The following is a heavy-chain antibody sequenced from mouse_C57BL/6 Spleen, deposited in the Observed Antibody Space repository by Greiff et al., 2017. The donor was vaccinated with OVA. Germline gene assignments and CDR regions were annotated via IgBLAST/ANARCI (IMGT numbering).Heavy chain of an antibody. V-gene: IGHV1-72*01. J-gene: IGHJ1*03. CDR2: IDPNSGGT. CDR1: GYTFTSYW. Sequence: QVQLQQPGAELVKPGASVKLSCKASGYTFTSYWMHWVKQRPGRGLEWIGRIDPNSGGTKYNEKFKSKATLTVDKPSSTAYMQLSSLTSEDSAVYYCARSSFITTVVAPYWYFDVWGTGTTVTVSS. CDR3: ARSSFITTVVAPYWYFDV. D-gene: IGHD1-1*01.